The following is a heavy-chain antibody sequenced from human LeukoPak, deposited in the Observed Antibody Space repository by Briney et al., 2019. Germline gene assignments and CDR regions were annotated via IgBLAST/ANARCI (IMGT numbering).Heavy chain of an antibody. J-gene: IGHJ5*02. CDR3: ARDKGWFAP. V-gene: IGHV5-10-1*01. Sequence: PGESLKISCKGSGYNFTRNWISLVRQLPGKGLEWMGRIDPSDSYTNYSPSFQGHVTISADKSTSTAYLQWSSLKASDTAMYYCARDKGWFAPWGQGTLVTVSS. CDR1: GYNFTRNW. CDR2: IDPSDSYT.